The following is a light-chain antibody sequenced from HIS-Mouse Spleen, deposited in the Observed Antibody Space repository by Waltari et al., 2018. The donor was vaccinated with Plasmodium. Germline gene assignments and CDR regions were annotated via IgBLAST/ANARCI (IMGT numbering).Light chain of an antibody. CDR3: QQRSNWPLYT. V-gene: IGKV3-11*01. CDR1: QSVSSY. CDR2: DAS. Sequence: EIVLTQSPATLSLSPGERATLSCRASQSVSSYLAWYQQKPGQAPRLLIYDASNRATGMPGRLSGSGSVTDFTLTISSLEPEDFAVYYCQQRSNWPLYTFGQGTKLEIK. J-gene: IGKJ2*01.